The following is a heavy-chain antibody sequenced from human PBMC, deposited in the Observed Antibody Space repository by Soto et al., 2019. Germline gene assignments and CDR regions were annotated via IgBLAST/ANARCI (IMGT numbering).Heavy chain of an antibody. CDR2: TSYDGSNK. CDR3: AKQESDWNEHFDY. D-gene: IGHD1-1*01. Sequence: GGSLRLSCEASGFTFRSFAMHWVRQAPGKGLEWVAVTSYDGSNKYYADSVKGRFTISRDNSKNAVYLQMNSLRAEDTAVLYCAKQESDWNEHFDYWGQGTLVTVS. V-gene: IGHV3-30-3*02. CDR1: GFTFRSFA. J-gene: IGHJ4*02.